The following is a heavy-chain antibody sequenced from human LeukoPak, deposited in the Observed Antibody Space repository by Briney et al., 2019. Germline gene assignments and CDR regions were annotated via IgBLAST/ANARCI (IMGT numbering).Heavy chain of an antibody. CDR3: ARAYCSGGSCYPFDY. CDR1: AFTFSSYS. Sequence: GGSLRLSCAASAFTFSSYSMNWVRQAPGKGLEWVSSISSSSSYIYYADSVKGRFTISRDNAKNSLYLQMNSLRAEDTAVYYCARAYCSGGSCYPFDYWGQGTLVTVSS. D-gene: IGHD2-15*01. J-gene: IGHJ4*02. V-gene: IGHV3-21*01. CDR2: ISSSSSYI.